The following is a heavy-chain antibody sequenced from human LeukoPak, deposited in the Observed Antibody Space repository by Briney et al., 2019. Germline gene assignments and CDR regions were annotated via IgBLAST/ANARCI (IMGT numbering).Heavy chain of an antibody. Sequence: GGSLRLSCAASGFTFKTYAMHWVRQAPGKGLEWVAFAQYDGSPKYYADSVKGRFTISRDNSENTLYLQMNSLRAEDTAVYYCARLPRDWYYYMDVWGKGTTVTISS. J-gene: IGHJ6*03. D-gene: IGHD3/OR15-3a*01. CDR1: GFTFKTYA. CDR3: ARLPRDWYYYMDV. CDR2: AQYDGSPK. V-gene: IGHV3-30*12.